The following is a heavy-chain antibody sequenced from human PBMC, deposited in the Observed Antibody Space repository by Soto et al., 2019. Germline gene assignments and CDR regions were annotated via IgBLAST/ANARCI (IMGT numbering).Heavy chain of an antibody. Sequence: EVQLVESGGGLVQPGGSLRLSCAASGFTFSSYAMHWVRQAPGKGLEYVSAISSNGGSTYYANSVKGRFTISRDNSKKTLYLQMGSLRAEDMAVYYCARDLTLWFGELMGLHGMDVWGQGTTVTVSS. CDR1: GFTFSSYA. J-gene: IGHJ6*02. CDR2: ISSNGGST. CDR3: ARDLTLWFGELMGLHGMDV. V-gene: IGHV3-64*01. D-gene: IGHD3-10*01.